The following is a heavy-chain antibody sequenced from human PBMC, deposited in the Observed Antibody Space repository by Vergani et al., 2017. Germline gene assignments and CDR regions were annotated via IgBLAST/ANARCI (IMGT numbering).Heavy chain of an antibody. CDR2: INHSGST. CDR1: GGSFSGYY. Sequence: QVQLQQWGAGLLKPSETLSLTCAVYGGSFSGYYWSWIRQPPGKGLEWIGEINHSGSTNYNPSLKSRVTISVDTSKNQFSLKLSSVTAADTAVYYCAREPPPGADFIYDYWGQGTLVTVSS. CDR3: AREPPPGADFIYDY. J-gene: IGHJ4*02. V-gene: IGHV4-34*01. D-gene: IGHD3/OR15-3a*01.